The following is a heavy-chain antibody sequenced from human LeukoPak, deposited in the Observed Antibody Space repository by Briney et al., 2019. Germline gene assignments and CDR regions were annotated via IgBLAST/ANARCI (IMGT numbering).Heavy chain of an antibody. Sequence: PSETLSLTCTVSGGSISSYYWSWIRQPPGKGLEWIGYIYYSGSTYYNPSLKSRVTISVDTSKNQFSLKLSSVTAADTAVYYCARLVAAFDYWGQGTLVTVSS. V-gene: IGHV4-59*06. CDR3: ARLVAAFDY. CDR1: GGSISSYY. J-gene: IGHJ4*02. CDR2: IYYSGST. D-gene: IGHD1-26*01.